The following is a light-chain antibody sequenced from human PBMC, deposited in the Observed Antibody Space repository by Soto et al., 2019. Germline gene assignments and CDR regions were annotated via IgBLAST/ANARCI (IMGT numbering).Light chain of an antibody. CDR1: QSVSSN. V-gene: IGKV3D-15*01. J-gene: IGKJ5*01. Sequence: EIVMTQSPATLSVSPGERATLSCRASQSVSSNLAWYQQKPGQAPRLLIYGASTRAAGIPDRFSGSGSGADFTLTISRLEPEDIATYYCQQYDNLITFGQGTRLEIK. CDR3: QQYDNLIT. CDR2: GAS.